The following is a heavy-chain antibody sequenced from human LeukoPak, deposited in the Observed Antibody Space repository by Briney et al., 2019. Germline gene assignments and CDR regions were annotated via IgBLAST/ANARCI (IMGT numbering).Heavy chain of an antibody. V-gene: IGHV4-59*12. CDR1: GGSISSYY. CDR3: AREAYYYDSSGYRKFDY. Sequence: SETLSLTCTVSGGSISSYYWTWIRQPPGKGLEWIGSLYYSGSTNYNPSLKSRVTISVDTSKNQFSLKLSSVTAADTAVYYCAREAYYYDSSGYRKFDYWGQGTLVTVSS. J-gene: IGHJ4*02. D-gene: IGHD3-22*01. CDR2: LYYSGST.